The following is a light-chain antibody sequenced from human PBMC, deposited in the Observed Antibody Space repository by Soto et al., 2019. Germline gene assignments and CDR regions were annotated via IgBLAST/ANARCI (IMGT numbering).Light chain of an antibody. J-gene: IGKJ1*01. CDR1: QSVSRN. CDR2: CAS. Sequence: EIVMSQSPAALSVSPGEGATLSCEARQSVSRNLAWYQPKPGQAPRLLIYCASTRATGSPARFSSSRSGTEFTLTISSLLSEDFAVYYCQQYNSWSMVTFGEGTKVDIK. V-gene: IGKV3-15*01. CDR3: QQYNSWSMVT.